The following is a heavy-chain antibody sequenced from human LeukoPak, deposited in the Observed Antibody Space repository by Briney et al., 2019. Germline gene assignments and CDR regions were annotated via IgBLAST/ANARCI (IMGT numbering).Heavy chain of an antibody. CDR1: GFTFSSYA. Sequence: GGSPRPSCAASGFTFSSYAMGWVRQAPGKGLEWLSAITGTGGVTYYADSVKGRFTISRDSSKTTLYLQMNSLRAEDTAVYYCAKEVSGSGSYYGGNDYWGQGTLVIVSS. CDR2: ITGTGGVT. D-gene: IGHD3-10*01. V-gene: IGHV3-23*01. CDR3: AKEVSGSGSYYGGNDY. J-gene: IGHJ4*02.